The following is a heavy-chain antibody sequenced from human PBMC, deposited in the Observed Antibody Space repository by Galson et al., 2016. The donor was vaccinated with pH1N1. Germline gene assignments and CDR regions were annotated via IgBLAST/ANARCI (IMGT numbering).Heavy chain of an antibody. CDR3: IRDLGRLRDF. CDR2: IDPSNGGT. CDR1: GYIFTRDY. D-gene: IGHD7-27*01. Sequence: SVKVSCKASGYIFTRDYFHWVRQAPGQGLEWMGVIDPSNGGTTFAQKFQGLVTMTRDTSTRTVYMAVSGLKSDDTAVYYCIRDLGRLRDFWGQGTLVTVSS. J-gene: IGHJ4*02. V-gene: IGHV1-46*03.